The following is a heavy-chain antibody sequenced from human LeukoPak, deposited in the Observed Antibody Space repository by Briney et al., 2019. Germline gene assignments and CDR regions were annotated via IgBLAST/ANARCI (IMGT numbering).Heavy chain of an antibody. Sequence: PGRSLRLSCAASGFSFSSYGMHWVRQAPGKGLEWVAVIWYDESTKYYADSVRGRFSISRDNSKNTLYLQMDSLRAEDTAVYYCARSTTVTLQSFDYWGQGTLVTVSS. D-gene: IGHD4-17*01. J-gene: IGHJ4*02. CDR2: IWYDESTK. V-gene: IGHV3-33*01. CDR3: ARSTTVTLQSFDY. CDR1: GFSFSSYG.